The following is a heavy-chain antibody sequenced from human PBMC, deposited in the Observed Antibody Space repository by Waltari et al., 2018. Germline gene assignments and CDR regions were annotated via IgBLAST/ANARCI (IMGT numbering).Heavy chain of an antibody. CDR3: ARQLRGYSYGLGYYYYYMDV. CDR2: IYYSGST. Sequence: QLQLQESGPGLVKPSETLSLTCTVSGGSISSSSYYWGWIRKPPGKGLEWIGSIYYSGSTYYYPPLKCRVTISVDTSTNQFSLKLSSVTAADTAVYYCARQLRGYSYGLGYYYYYMDVWGKGTTVTISS. J-gene: IGHJ6*03. D-gene: IGHD5-18*01. CDR1: GGSISSSSYY. V-gene: IGHV4-39*07.